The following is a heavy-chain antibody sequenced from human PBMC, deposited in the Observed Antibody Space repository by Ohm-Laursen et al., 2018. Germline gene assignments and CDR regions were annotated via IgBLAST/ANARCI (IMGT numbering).Heavy chain of an antibody. CDR1: GDSISSYY. CDR2: IYSGGST. Sequence: GTLSLTCTVSGDSISSYYWSWIRQPAGKGLEWIGRIYSGGSTNYNPSLKSRVTMSVDTSKSQFSLKVNSVTAADTAVYYCARSFDTYYFDLWGQGTLVTVSS. CDR3: ARSFDTYYFDL. J-gene: IGHJ4*02. V-gene: IGHV4-4*07.